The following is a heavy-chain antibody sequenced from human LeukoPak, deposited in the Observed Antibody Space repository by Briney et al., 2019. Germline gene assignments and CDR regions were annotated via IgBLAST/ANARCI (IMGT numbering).Heavy chain of an antibody. D-gene: IGHD5-12*01. CDR2: INSDGSST. V-gene: IGHV3-74*01. CDR3: ARPNYSGYDLAHFDY. J-gene: IGHJ4*02. CDR1: GFTFSSYW. Sequence: PGGSLRLSCAASGFTFSSYWMHWVRQAPGKGLVWVSRINSDGSSTSYADSVKGRFTISRDNAKNTLYLQMNSLRAEDTAVNYCARPNYSGYDLAHFDYWGQGTLVTVSS.